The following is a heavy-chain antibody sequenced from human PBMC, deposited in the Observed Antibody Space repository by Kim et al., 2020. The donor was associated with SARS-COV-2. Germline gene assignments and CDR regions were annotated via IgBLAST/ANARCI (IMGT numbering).Heavy chain of an antibody. CDR3: ARDPFSSSWYAFDY. CDR1: GFTFSDYD. D-gene: IGHD6-13*01. Sequence: GGSLRLSCAASGFTFSDYDMSWIRRAPGKGLEWISYISGSTSYTNYANSVKGRFTISRDNAKHSLYLQMNSLSAEDTAVYYCARDPFSSSWYAFDYWGQGSLVTVSS. CDR2: ISGSTSYT. V-gene: IGHV3-11*05. J-gene: IGHJ4*02.